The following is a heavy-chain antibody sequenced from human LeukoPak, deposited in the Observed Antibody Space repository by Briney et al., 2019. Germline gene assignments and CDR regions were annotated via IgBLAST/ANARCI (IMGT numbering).Heavy chain of an antibody. V-gene: IGHV4-59*01. CDR1: GGTIRSYY. CDR2: IYHSGST. Sequence: SETLSLTCTVSGGTIRSYYRSWIRQPPGKGPEWIGYIYHSGSTSYDPSLKSRVTISVDTSKNQFSLRLTSLTAADTAVYYCARRDSGGYGYFDLWGRGTLVTVSS. CDR3: ARRDSGGYGYFDL. J-gene: IGHJ2*01. D-gene: IGHD6-19*01.